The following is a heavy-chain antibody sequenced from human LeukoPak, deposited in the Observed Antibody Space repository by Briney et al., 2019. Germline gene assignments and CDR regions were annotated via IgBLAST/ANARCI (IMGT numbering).Heavy chain of an antibody. V-gene: IGHV4-59*01. CDR2: IYYSGST. D-gene: IGHD3-3*01. CDR3: ARAPSVESYYYYYGMDV. CDR1: GGSISSYY. J-gene: IGHJ6*02. Sequence: SETLSLTCTVSGGSISSYYWSWIRQPPGKGLEWIEYIYYSGSTNYNPSLKSRVTISVDTSKNQFSLKLSSVTAADTAVYYCARAPSVESYYYYYGMDVWGQGTTVTVSS.